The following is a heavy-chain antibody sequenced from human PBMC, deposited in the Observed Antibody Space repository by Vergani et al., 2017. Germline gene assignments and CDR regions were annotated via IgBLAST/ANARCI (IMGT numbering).Heavy chain of an antibody. CDR2: IHQSGRT. Sequence: QVQLQESGPGLVKPSETLSLTRSVSGGSISSNFWSWVRRPPGKGLEWIGYIHQSGRTNSNPSLKSRVTISVDTSKNQFSLKLNSVTAADTAVYYCARGRAVRGVYAPPLYWGQGTLVTVSS. D-gene: IGHD3-10*01. CDR3: ARGRAVRGVYAPPLY. CDR1: GGSISSNF. V-gene: IGHV4-59*12. J-gene: IGHJ4*02.